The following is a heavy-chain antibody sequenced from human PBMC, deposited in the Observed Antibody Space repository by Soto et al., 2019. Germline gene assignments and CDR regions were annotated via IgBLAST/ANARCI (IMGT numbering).Heavy chain of an antibody. D-gene: IGHD2-21*01. CDR1: GYTFTGYY. CDR3: AREGGPKPYSAYGMDV. J-gene: IGHJ6*04. Sequence: ASVKVSCKASGYTFTGYYMHWVRQAPGQGLEWMGWINPNSGGTNYAQKFQGRVTMTRDTSISTAYMELSRLRSDDTAVYYCAREGGPKPYSAYGMDVGGKGTRVTFPS. V-gene: IGHV1-2*02. CDR2: INPNSGGT.